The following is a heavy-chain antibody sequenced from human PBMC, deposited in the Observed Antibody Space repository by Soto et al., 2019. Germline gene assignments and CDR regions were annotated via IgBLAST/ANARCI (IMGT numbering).Heavy chain of an antibody. CDR3: AGGYCSGGSCPNDY. V-gene: IGHV3-21*01. D-gene: IGHD2-15*01. CDR1: GFTFSSYS. Sequence: GGSLRLSCAASGFTFSSYSMNWVRQAPGKGLEWVSSISSSSSYIYYADSVKGRFTISRDNAKNSLYLQMNSLRAEDTAVYYCAGGYCSGGSCPNDYWGQGTLVTVSS. CDR2: ISSSSSYI. J-gene: IGHJ4*02.